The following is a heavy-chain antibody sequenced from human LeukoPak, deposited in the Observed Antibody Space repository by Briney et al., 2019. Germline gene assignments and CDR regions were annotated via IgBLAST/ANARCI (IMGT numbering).Heavy chain of an antibody. V-gene: IGHV4-39*01. J-gene: IGHJ4*02. Sequence: SETLSLTCTVSGGSISTNGYYWGRIRQPPGKGLEWIGSIYHSGSSYFNPSLKSRVTISVDTSKNQFSLKLSSVTAGDTAVYYCARLRGYSYGYFDYWGQGTLVSVSP. D-gene: IGHD5-18*01. CDR1: GGSISTNGYY. CDR3: ARLRGYSYGYFDY. CDR2: IYHSGSS.